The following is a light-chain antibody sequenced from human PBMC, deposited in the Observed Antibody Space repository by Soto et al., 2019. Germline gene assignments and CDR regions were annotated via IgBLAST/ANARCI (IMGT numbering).Light chain of an antibody. CDR1: QSVSSRH. CDR3: QQYGDSPIT. J-gene: IGKJ2*01. CDR2: GES. V-gene: IGKV3-20*01. Sequence: EIVLTQSPGTLSLSAGERATLSCRASQSVSSRHLAWYQQKPGQAPRLLIYGESNRATDIPDRFSASGSGTGFTLTISRLEPEDSAVFYCQQYGDSPITFGQGTKLEIK.